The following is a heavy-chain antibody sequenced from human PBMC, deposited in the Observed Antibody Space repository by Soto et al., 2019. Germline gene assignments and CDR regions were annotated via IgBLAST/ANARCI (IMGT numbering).Heavy chain of an antibody. Sequence: ETLSLTCTVSGGSISSYYWRCIRQPPGKGLEWIGYIYYSGSTNYNPSLKSRVTISVDTSKNQFSLKLSSVTAADTAVYYCGRDWTVYDFWSGYYYYGMDVGGQGTTVTVSS. CDR3: GRDWTVYDFWSGYYYYGMDV. J-gene: IGHJ6*02. CDR2: IYYSGST. V-gene: IGHV4-59*01. D-gene: IGHD3-3*01. CDR1: GGSISSYY.